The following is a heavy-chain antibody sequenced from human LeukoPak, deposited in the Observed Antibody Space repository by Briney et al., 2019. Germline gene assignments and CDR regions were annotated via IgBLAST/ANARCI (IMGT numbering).Heavy chain of an antibody. CDR2: ISGSGGST. V-gene: IGHV3-23*01. D-gene: IGHD6-13*01. Sequence: GGSLRLSCAASGFTFSSYAMSWVRQAPGRGVEGVSAISGSGGSTYYADSVKGRFTISRDNSKNTLYLQMNSLRAEDTAVYYCAKGRAAGREGYYFDYWGQGTLVTVSS. CDR1: GFTFSSYA. CDR3: AKGRAAGREGYYFDY. J-gene: IGHJ4*02.